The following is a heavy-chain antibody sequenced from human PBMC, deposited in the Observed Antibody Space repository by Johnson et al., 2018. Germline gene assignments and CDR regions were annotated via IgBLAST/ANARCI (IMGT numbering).Heavy chain of an antibody. J-gene: IGHJ1*01. CDR3: ARDPLKPMEYFQH. V-gene: IGHV3-13*01. Sequence: VQLVESGGGLVQPGKSXRLSCAASGFTFSSHDLHWVRQATGNGLEGVSRIGSVGEKSYSASVKGRFFISRENAENSVYLQMNSLRAGDPAVYYCARDPLKPMEYFQHWGQGTLVTVSS. CDR1: GFTFSSHD. CDR2: IGSVGEK.